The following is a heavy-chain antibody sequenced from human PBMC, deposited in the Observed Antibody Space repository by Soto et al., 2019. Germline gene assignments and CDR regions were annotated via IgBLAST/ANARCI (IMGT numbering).Heavy chain of an antibody. CDR1: GDSVSSNSAA. Sequence: PSQTLSLTWAISGDSVSSNSAAWNWIRQSPSRGLEWLGRTYYRSKWYNDYAVSVKSRITINPDTSKNQFSLQLNSVTPEDTAVYYCAREERGYSYGLGDYYYGMDVWGQGTTVTVSS. CDR3: AREERGYSYGLGDYYYGMDV. J-gene: IGHJ6*02. D-gene: IGHD5-18*01. V-gene: IGHV6-1*01. CDR2: TYYRSKWYN.